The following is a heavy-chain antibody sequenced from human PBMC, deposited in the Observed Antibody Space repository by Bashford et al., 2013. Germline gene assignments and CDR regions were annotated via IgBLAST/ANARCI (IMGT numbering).Heavy chain of an antibody. CDR1: GGSISSGAYY. CDR2: IYYSGNT. V-gene: IGHV4-31*11. Sequence: SXTLSLTCAVSGGSISSGAYYWSWIRQPPGKGLEWIGFIYYSGNTYYNPSLKSRVTITSDTSKNQFSLKLASVTAADTAVYYCARVTGWIHYWGQGALVTVSS. D-gene: IGHD3-9*01. CDR3: ARVTGWIHY. J-gene: IGHJ4*02.